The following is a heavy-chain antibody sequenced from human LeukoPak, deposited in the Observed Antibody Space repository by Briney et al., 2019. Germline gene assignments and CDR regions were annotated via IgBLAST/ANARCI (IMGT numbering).Heavy chain of an antibody. CDR3: ARDPRDYYDSSGYYSGTAFDI. Sequence: ASVKVSCKASGYTFTSYVISWVRQAPGQGLEWMGWISAYNGNTNYAQKLQGRVTMTTDTSTSTAYMELRSLRSDDTAVYYCARDPRDYYDSSGYYSGTAFDIWGQGTMVTVSS. CDR1: GYTFTSYV. J-gene: IGHJ3*02. D-gene: IGHD3-22*01. CDR2: ISAYNGNT. V-gene: IGHV1-18*01.